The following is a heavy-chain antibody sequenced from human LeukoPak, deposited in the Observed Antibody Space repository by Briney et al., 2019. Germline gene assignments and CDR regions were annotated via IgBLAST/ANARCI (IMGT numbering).Heavy chain of an antibody. D-gene: IGHD3-10*01. Sequence: GGSLRLSCAASGFTFSSYGMHWVRQAPGKGLEWVAFIRYDGSNKYYADSVKGRFIISRDNSKNTLYLQMNSLRAEDTAVYYCAKGGISTIVRGVIGYMDVWGKGTTVTISS. CDR3: AKGGISTIVRGVIGYMDV. J-gene: IGHJ6*03. CDR1: GFTFSSYG. CDR2: IRYDGSNK. V-gene: IGHV3-30*02.